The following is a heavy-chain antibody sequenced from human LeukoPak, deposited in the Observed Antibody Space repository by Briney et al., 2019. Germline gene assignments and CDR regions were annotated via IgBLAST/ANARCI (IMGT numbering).Heavy chain of an antibody. J-gene: IGHJ4*02. CDR2: IKQDGSEK. D-gene: IGHD5-18*01. V-gene: IGHV3-7*01. CDR1: GFTFSSYW. CDR3: ASLPEDTAMVRGDY. Sequence: GGSLRLSCAASGFTFSSYWMSWVRQAPGKGLEWVANIKQDGSEKYYVDSVKGRFTISRDNAKNSLYLQMNSLRAEDTAVYYCASLPEDTAMVRGDYWGQGTLVTVSS.